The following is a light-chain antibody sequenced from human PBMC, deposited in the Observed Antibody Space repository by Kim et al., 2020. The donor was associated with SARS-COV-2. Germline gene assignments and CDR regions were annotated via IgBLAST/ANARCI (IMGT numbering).Light chain of an antibody. V-gene: IGKV1-NL1*01. CDR3: QQYYSVPLT. CDR2: TTS. CDR1: QRISNS. Sequence: ASVGDRVTITCRASQRISNSLAWYQQKSGKAPNLLLYTTSTLQSGVPSRFSGSGSGTDYTLTISSLQPEDFATYYCQQYYSVPLTFGGGTKVDIK. J-gene: IGKJ4*01.